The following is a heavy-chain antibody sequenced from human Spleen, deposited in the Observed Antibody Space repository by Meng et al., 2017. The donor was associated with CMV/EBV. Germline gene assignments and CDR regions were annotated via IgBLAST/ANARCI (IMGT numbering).Heavy chain of an antibody. CDR1: GGSFNGYY. CDR2: INHSGST. V-gene: IGHV4-34*01. D-gene: IGHD3-3*01. CDR3: ARGGAGDFWSGYIDY. Sequence: GSLRLSCAVYGGSFNGYYWSWIRQPPGKGLKWIGEINHSGSTNYNPSLKSRVTISVDTSKNQFSLKLSSVTAADTAVYYCARGGAGDFWSGYIDYWGQGTLVTVSS. J-gene: IGHJ4*02.